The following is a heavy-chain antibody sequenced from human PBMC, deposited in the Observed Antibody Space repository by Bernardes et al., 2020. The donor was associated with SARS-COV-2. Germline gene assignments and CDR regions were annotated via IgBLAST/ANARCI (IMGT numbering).Heavy chain of an antibody. Sequence: TLSLTCTVSGGSIRSYYWTWIRQPAGKGLEWIGRIYTSGSTNYNPSLKSRVTMSVDTSKNQFYLKLSSVTAADTAVYYCARDPRTYYDFWSGHPDYYYGMDVWGQGTTVIVSS. V-gene: IGHV4-4*07. D-gene: IGHD3-3*01. CDR2: IYTSGST. CDR3: ARDPRTYYDFWSGHPDYYYGMDV. J-gene: IGHJ6*02. CDR1: GGSIRSYY.